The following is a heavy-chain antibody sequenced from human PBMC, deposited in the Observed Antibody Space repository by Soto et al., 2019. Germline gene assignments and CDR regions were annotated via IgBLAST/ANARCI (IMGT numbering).Heavy chain of an antibody. Sequence: QLQLQESGSGLVKPSQTLSLTCTVSGGSIRTGGYSWSWIRQPPGKGLEWIGNTYHSGNSYYNPSLKSRVTISVDGSKNQFSLKVSSVTAADTAVYYCAREDYGDYGGYFDYWGQGSLVTVSS. CDR2: TYHSGNS. CDR3: AREDYGDYGGYFDY. J-gene: IGHJ4*02. V-gene: IGHV4-30-2*01. CDR1: GGSIRTGGYS. D-gene: IGHD4-17*01.